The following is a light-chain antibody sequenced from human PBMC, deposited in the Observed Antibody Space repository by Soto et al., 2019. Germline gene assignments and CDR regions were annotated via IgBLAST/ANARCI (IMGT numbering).Light chain of an antibody. CDR2: GAS. CDR1: QSINTF. CDR3: QQTYTSRPWT. V-gene: IGKV1-39*01. J-gene: IGKJ1*01. Sequence: DIQVTHSPSSLSASVGDRVTITCRASQSINTFLNWYQQGPGKAPNLLIYGASNLQSGVPSRFSGSGSGTDFTLTISSLQPEDFATYYCQQTYTSRPWTFGRGTKVDIK.